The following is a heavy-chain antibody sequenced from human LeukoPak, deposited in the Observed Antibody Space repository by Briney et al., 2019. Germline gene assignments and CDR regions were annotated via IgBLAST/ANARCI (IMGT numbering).Heavy chain of an antibody. CDR1: GYTFTSYG. Sequence: ASVKVSCKASGYTFTSYGISWVRQAPGRGLEWMGWISAYNGNTNYAQKLQGRVTMTTDTSTSTAYMELRSLRSDDTAVYYCARVGITMIVVVTAVDYWGQGTLVTVSS. V-gene: IGHV1-18*01. D-gene: IGHD3-22*01. CDR3: ARVGITMIVVVTAVDY. CDR2: ISAYNGNT. J-gene: IGHJ4*02.